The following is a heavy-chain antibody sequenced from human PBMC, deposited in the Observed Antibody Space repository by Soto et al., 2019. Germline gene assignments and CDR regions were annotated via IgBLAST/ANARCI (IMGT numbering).Heavy chain of an antibody. D-gene: IGHD2-15*01. V-gene: IGHV3-7*01. Sequence: GGSLILSCVGSGFTFSGYWMTWVRQAPGKGLEWVANIKEDGAEKYFVDSVKGRFTISRDNVKNSLYLQMDSLRAEDTAVYYCARMLGYYSGTSCYPFDSWGQGTLVTVSS. CDR2: IKEDGAEK. CDR1: GFTFSGYW. J-gene: IGHJ4*02. CDR3: ARMLGYYSGTSCYPFDS.